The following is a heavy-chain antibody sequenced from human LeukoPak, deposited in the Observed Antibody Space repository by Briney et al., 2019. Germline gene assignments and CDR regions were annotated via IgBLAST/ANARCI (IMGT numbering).Heavy chain of an antibody. D-gene: IGHD6-13*01. V-gene: IGHV5-51*01. CDR2: IFPGDSDT. CDR3: AKSSYRGAIAAAGVDY. CDR1: GYSFTTNR. Sequence: GESLKISCKASGYSFTTNRIGWVRQMPGQGLEWMGIIFPGDSDTRYSPSFQGQVTISADKSISTAYLQWRSLKASDTAIYYCAKSSYRGAIAAAGVDYWGQGTLVTVSS. J-gene: IGHJ4*02.